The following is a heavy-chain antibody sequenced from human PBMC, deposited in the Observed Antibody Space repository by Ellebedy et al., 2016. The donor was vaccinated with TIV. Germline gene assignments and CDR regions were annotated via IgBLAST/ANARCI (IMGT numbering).Heavy chain of an antibody. V-gene: IGHV1-69*13. CDR2: IIPIFGTA. Sequence: SVKVSXXASGGTFSSYAISWVRQAPGQGLEWMGGIIPIFGTANYAQKFQGRVTITADESTSTAYMELSSLRSEDTAVYYCARGSYYYDSSGYYVYYYYGMDVWGQGTTVTVSS. CDR1: GGTFSSYA. CDR3: ARGSYYYDSSGYYVYYYYGMDV. D-gene: IGHD3-22*01. J-gene: IGHJ6*02.